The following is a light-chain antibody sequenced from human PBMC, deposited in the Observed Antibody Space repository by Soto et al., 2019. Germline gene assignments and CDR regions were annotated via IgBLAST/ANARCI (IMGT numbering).Light chain of an antibody. J-gene: IGLJ1*01. CDR3: SSYAATNNYV. CDR1: GGYNY. CDR2: EVT. Sequence: GGYNYVSWYQQYPGKAPQLIIYEVTKRPSGVPDRFSGSKSGNTASLTVSGLQAEDEADYYCSSYAATNNYVFGSGTKVTVL. V-gene: IGLV2-8*01.